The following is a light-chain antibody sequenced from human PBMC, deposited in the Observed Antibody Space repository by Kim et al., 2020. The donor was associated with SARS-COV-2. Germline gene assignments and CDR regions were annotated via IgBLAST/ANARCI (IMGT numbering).Light chain of an antibody. J-gene: IGKJ1*01. CDR3: QKYNDWLLT. CDR2: GSS. CDR1: QSAGNN. Sequence: IVMTQSPATLSVSPGERATLSCRASQSAGNNLAWYQHQPGQAPRLLISGSSTRATDIPARFSGSGSGTEFTLTISSLQSEDFALYYCQKYNDWLLTFGPETKVDIK. V-gene: IGKV3-15*01.